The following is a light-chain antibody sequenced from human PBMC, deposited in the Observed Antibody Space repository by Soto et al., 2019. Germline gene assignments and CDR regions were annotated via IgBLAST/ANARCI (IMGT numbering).Light chain of an antibody. CDR1: QSVSSSN. Sequence: EIVLTQSPGTLSLSPGDRATLYCRASQSVSSSNLAWYQHKPGQTPRLLIYDTSTRATGVPARFSGSRSGTEFTLTINSLQSEDFAVYYCQRYNNWPLTFGGGTKVESK. J-gene: IGKJ4*01. V-gene: IGKV3-15*01. CDR2: DTS. CDR3: QRYNNWPLT.